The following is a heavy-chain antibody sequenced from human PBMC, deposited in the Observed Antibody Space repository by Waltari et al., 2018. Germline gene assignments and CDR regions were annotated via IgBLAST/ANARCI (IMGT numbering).Heavy chain of an antibody. D-gene: IGHD4-17*01. V-gene: IGHV3-7*01. CDR1: GFTFSSYW. J-gene: IGHJ6*02. Sequence: EVQLVESGGGLVQPGGSLRLSCAASGFTFSSYWMSWVRQAPGKGLEWVANIKQDGSEKYYVDYVKGRFTISRDNAKNSLYLQMNSLRAEDTAVYYCASDFTDYGDYVGVDYYYYGMDVWGQGTTVTVSS. CDR2: IKQDGSEK. CDR3: ASDFTDYGDYVGVDYYYYGMDV.